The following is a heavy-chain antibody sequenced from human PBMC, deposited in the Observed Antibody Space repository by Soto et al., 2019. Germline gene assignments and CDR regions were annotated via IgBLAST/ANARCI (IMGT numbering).Heavy chain of an antibody. CDR3: EGIAVAGAVNDAFDI. D-gene: IGHD6-19*01. V-gene: IGHV4-31*03. CDR2: IYYSGST. Sequence: QVQLQESGPGLVKPSQTLSLTCTVSGGSISSGGYYWSWIRQHPGKGLEWIGYIYYSGSTYYNPSLKSRVTISVDTSKNQFSLKLSSVTAADTDVYYCEGIAVAGAVNDAFDIWGQGTMVTVSS. CDR1: GGSISSGGYY. J-gene: IGHJ3*02.